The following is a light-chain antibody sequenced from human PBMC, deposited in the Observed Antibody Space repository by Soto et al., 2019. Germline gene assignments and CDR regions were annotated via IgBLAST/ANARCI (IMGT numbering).Light chain of an antibody. Sequence: DIQMTQSPSTLSASVGDRVTITCRASQTIHSWLAWYQQKPGKAPKLLIYKASTLESGVPSRFSGSGSGTEFTLTISSLQPDDFATYYCQQYNTYPWTFGQGTKWIS. CDR1: QTIHSW. CDR3: QQYNTYPWT. CDR2: KAS. V-gene: IGKV1-5*03. J-gene: IGKJ1*01.